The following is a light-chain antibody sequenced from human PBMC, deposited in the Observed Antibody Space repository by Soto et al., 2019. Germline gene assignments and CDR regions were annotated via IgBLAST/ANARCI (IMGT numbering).Light chain of an antibody. J-gene: IGLJ1*01. CDR2: GNS. CDR1: SSDVGAGYD. Sequence: QSVLTQPPSVSGAPGQRVTISCTGSSSDVGAGYDVHWYQQLPGTAPKLLIFGNSNRPSGVPDRFSGSKSGTSASLAITGLQAEDEADDYCQSYDSSRSAYVFGTGTKVTVL. V-gene: IGLV1-40*01. CDR3: QSYDSSRSAYV.